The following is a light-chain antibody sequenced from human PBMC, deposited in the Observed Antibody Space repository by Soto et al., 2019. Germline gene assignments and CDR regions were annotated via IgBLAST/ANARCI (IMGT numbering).Light chain of an antibody. CDR2: GAS. Sequence: EIVLTQSPGTLSLSPGERATLSCRASQSLRSTYLAWYQQKPGRAPRLLIYGASTSATGIPDRFSGSVSGTDFTLTISRLEPEDFAVYYCQQYTGSPPLTFGGGTKVEIK. CDR3: QQYTGSPPLT. J-gene: IGKJ4*01. CDR1: QSLRSTY. V-gene: IGKV3-20*01.